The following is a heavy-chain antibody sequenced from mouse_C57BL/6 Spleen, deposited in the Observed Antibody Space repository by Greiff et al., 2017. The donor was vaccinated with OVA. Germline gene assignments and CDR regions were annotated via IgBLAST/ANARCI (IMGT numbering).Heavy chain of an antibody. CDR2: IDPNSGGT. CDR1: GYTFTSYW. Sequence: VQLQQPGAELVKPGASVKLSCKASGYTFTSYWMHWVKQRPGRGLEWIGRIDPNSGGTKYNEKFKSKATLTVDKPSSTAYMQLSSLTSEDSAVSDCERSGTKVVATYWYFDVWGTGTTVTVSS. J-gene: IGHJ1*03. V-gene: IGHV1-72*01. CDR3: ERSGTKVVATYWYFDV. D-gene: IGHD1-1*01.